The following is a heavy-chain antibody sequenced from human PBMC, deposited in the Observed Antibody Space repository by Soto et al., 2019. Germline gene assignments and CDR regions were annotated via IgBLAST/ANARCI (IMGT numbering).Heavy chain of an antibody. CDR2: IKQDGSEK. CDR1: GFTFSSYW. D-gene: IGHD2-8*01. Sequence: ESGGGLVQPGGSLRLSCAASGFTFSSYWMSWVRQAPGKGLEWVANIKQDGSEKYYVDSVKGRFTISRDNAKNSLYLQMNSLRAEDTAVYYCARERDIVLMVYADAFDIWGQGTMVTVSS. CDR3: ARERDIVLMVYADAFDI. J-gene: IGHJ3*02. V-gene: IGHV3-7*01.